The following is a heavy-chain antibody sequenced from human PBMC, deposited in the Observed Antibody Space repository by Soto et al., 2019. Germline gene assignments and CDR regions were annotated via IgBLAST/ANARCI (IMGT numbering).Heavy chain of an antibody. J-gene: IGHJ4*02. CDR3: ARDQYYDFWSGHPAHFDY. CDR2: ISAYNGNT. V-gene: IGHV1-18*01. Sequence: ASVKVSCKASGYTFTSYGISWVRQAPGQGLEWMGWISAYNGNTNYAQKLQGRVTMTTDTSTSTAYMELRSLRSDDTAVYYCARDQYYDFWSGHPAHFDYWGQGTLVTVSS. CDR1: GYTFTSYG. D-gene: IGHD3-3*01.